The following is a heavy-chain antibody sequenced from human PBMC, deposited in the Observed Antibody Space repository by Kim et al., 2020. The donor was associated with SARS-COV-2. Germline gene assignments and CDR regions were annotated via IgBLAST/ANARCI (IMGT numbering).Heavy chain of an antibody. CDR2: ISYDGSNK. CDR1: GFTFSSYA. Sequence: GGSLRLSCAASGFTFSSYAMHWVRQAPGKGLEWVAVISYDGSNKYYADSVKGRFTISRDNSKKTLYLQMNSLRAEDTAVYYCARDHHYETVYSYYGMDV. D-gene: IGHD4-17*01. J-gene: IGHJ6*01. V-gene: IGHV3-30-3*01. CDR3: ARDHHYETVYSYYGMDV.